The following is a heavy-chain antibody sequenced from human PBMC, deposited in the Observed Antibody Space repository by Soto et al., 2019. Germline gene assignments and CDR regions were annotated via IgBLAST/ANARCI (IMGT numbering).Heavy chain of an antibody. CDR2: IYYSGST. CDR3: ASALTPATSFDP. D-gene: IGHD4-17*01. CDR1: GGSISSGGYC. V-gene: IGHV4-31*03. J-gene: IGHJ5*02. Sequence: QVQLQESGPGLVKPSQTLSLTCTVSGGSISSGGYCWSGIRQPAEKGLEWIGYIYYSGSTYSNPYLKSRVTTSVDTSKYQFSLKVSSVTAAATAVYSCASALTPATSFDPWGQGTMVTVSS.